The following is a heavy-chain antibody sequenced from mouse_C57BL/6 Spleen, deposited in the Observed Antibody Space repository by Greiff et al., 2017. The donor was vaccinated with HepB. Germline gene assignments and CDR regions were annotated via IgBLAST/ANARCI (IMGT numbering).Heavy chain of an antibody. CDR1: GFNIKDDY. Sequence: EVQLQQSGAELVRPGASVKLSCTASGFNIKDDYMHWVKQRPEQGLEWIGWIDPENGDTEYASKFQGKATITADTSSNTAYLQLSSLTSEDTAVYYCTPHYYGSSWGYWGQDTTLTVSS. J-gene: IGHJ2*01. D-gene: IGHD1-1*01. CDR2: IDPENGDT. V-gene: IGHV14-4*01. CDR3: TPHYYGSSWGY.